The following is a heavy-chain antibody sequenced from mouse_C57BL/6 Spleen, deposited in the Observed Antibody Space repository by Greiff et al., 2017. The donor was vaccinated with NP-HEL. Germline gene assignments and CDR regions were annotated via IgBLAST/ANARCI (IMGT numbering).Heavy chain of an antibody. V-gene: IGHV1-69*01. CDR2: IDPSDSYT. J-gene: IGHJ2*01. Sequence: VQLQQPGAELVMPGASVKLSCKASGYTFTSYWMHWVKQRPGQGLEWIGEIDPSDSYTNYNQKFKGKSTLTVDKSSSTAYMQLSSLTSEDSAVYYCAINYYGSSPFDYWGQGTTLTVSS. CDR3: AINYYGSSPFDY. CDR1: GYTFTSYW. D-gene: IGHD1-1*01.